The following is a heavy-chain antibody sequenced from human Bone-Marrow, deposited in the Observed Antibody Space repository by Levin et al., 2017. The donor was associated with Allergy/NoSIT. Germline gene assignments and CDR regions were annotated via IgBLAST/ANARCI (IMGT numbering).Heavy chain of an antibody. J-gene: IGHJ4*02. CDR1: GGSFSGYY. D-gene: IGHD6-13*01. CDR2: INHSGST. V-gene: IGHV4-34*01. CDR3: ARAPYSSSWQVDY. Sequence: SETLSLTCAVYGGSFSGYYWSWIRQPPGKGLEWIGEINHSGSTNYNPSLKSRVTISVDTSKNQFSLKLSSVTAADTAVYYCARAPYSSSWQVDYWGQGTLVTVSS.